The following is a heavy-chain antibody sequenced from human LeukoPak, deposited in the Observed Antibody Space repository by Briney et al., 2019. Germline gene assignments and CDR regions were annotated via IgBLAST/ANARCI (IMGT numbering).Heavy chain of an antibody. CDR2: MNQRGSM. D-gene: IGHD3-10*01. J-gene: IGHJ5*02. CDR3: ARERLAMVRGVIPKEAWGWFDP. Sequence: PSETLSLTCDVYGASFTGYYWSWIRQSPGKGLEWIGEMNQRGSMNYNPSLKSRVTISVDRSKNQFSLKLSSVTAADTAVYYCARERLAMVRGVIPKEAWGWFDPWGQGTLVTVSS. CDR1: GASFTGYY. V-gene: IGHV4-34*01.